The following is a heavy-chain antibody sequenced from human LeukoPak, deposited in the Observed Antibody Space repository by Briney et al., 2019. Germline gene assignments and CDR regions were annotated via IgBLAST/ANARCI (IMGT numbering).Heavy chain of an antibody. CDR2: IIPIFGTA. CDR3: ARAPCSGGSCYSNGAYNWFDP. J-gene: IGHJ5*02. D-gene: IGHD2-15*01. CDR1: GGTFSSCA. Sequence: GASVKVSCKASGGTFSSCAISWVRQAPGQGLEWMGRIIPIFGTANYAQKFQGRVMITTDESTSTAYMELSSLRSEDTAVYYCARAPCSGGSCYSNGAYNWFDPWGQGTLVNVSS. V-gene: IGHV1-69*05.